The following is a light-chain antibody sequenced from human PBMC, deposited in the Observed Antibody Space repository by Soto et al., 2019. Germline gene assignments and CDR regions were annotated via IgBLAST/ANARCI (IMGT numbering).Light chain of an antibody. Sequence: QSVLTQPASVSGSPGQSITICCTGTSSDDGGYNYVSWYQQHPGRAPKLLIYDVSTRPTGVSNRFSGSKSGNTASLTISGLQAEDEADYYCSSYTSSSTPLYVFGTGTKVTV. CDR3: SSYTSSSTPLYV. CDR1: SSDDGGYNY. V-gene: IGLV2-14*03. CDR2: DVS. J-gene: IGLJ1*01.